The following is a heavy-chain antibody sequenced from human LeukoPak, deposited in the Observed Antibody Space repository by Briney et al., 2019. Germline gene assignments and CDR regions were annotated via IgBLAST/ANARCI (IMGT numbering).Heavy chain of an antibody. Sequence: PSETLSLTCAVYGGSLSNYYLSWVRQAPGKGLEWVSAVSGSGGSTYYADSVKGRFTISRDNSKNTLYLQMNSLRAEDTAEYYCAKTLRESSGREYFDLWGRGTLVTVSS. CDR2: VSGSGGST. CDR3: AKTLRESSGREYFDL. D-gene: IGHD6-19*01. V-gene: IGHV3-23*01. CDR1: GGSLSNYY. J-gene: IGHJ2*01.